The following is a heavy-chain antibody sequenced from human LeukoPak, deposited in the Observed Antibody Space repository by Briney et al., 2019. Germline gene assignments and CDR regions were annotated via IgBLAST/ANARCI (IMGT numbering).Heavy chain of an antibody. CDR1: GGSFSGYY. V-gene: IGHV4-34*01. CDR2: INHSGST. CDR3: ARGFRYARYSDY. D-gene: IGHD5-18*01. J-gene: IGHJ4*02. Sequence: SETLSLTCAVYGGSFSGYYWSWIRQPPGKGLEWIGEINHSGSTNYNPSLKSRVTISVDTSKNQFSLKLSSVTAADTAVYYCARGFRYARYSDYWGQGTLVTVSS.